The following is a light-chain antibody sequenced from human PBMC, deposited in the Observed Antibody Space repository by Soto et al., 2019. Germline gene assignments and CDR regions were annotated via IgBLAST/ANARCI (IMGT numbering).Light chain of an antibody. CDR3: SSYAGSNNLL. J-gene: IGLJ2*01. CDR1: SSDVGGYNY. V-gene: IGLV2-8*01. CDR2: EVS. Sequence: QSALTQPPSASGSPGQSVTISCTGTSSDVGGYNYVSWYQQHPGKAPKLMIYEVSKRPSGVPDRFSGSKSDNTASLTVSGLQAEDEADYYCSSYAGSNNLLFGGGTKL.